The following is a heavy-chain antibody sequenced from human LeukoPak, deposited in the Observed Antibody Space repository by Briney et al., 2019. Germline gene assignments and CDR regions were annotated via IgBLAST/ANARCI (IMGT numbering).Heavy chain of an antibody. Sequence: GASLKISCKGSGYSFTSYWISWVRQLPGKGLEWMGRIDPSDSYTNYSPSFQGHVTISADKSISTAYLQWSSLKASDTAMYYCARRFSEYYDILTGYLYAFDIWGQGTMVTVSS. J-gene: IGHJ3*02. D-gene: IGHD3-9*01. CDR2: IDPSDSYT. V-gene: IGHV5-10-1*01. CDR1: GYSFTSYW. CDR3: ARRFSEYYDILTGYLYAFDI.